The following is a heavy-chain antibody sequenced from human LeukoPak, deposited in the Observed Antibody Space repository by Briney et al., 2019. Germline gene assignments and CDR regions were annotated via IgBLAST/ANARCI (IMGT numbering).Heavy chain of an antibody. D-gene: IGHD2-15*01. CDR3: ARGGTKQPSDVFDI. CDR1: GYTFTSYD. CDR2: INPNSGAT. V-gene: IGHV1-2*02. J-gene: IGHJ3*02. Sequence: ASVKVSCKASGYTFTSYDINWVRQATGQGLEWMGWINPNSGATNYAQKFQGRVTMTRDTSITTAYMELSRLRSDDTAVYYCARGGTKQPSDVFDIWGQGTMVTVSS.